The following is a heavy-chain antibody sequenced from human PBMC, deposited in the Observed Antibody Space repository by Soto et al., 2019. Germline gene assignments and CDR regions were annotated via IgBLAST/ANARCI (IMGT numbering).Heavy chain of an antibody. D-gene: IGHD2-21*02. CDR2: IYSTGAT. CDR1: GASVSSGGYF. CDR3: ARDLRLDS. J-gene: IGHJ4*02. Sequence: SETLSLTCSVSGASVSSGGYFWTWIRQLPGKGLEWIGYIYSTGATHYNPSLKSRLTISIDSSKNQFSLILTSVTAADTAVYYCARDLRLDSWGPGTLVTVSS. V-gene: IGHV4-31*02.